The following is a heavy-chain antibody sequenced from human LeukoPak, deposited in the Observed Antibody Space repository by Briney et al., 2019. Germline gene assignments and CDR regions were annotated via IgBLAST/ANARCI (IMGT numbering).Heavy chain of an antibody. V-gene: IGHV3-48*03. J-gene: IGHJ4*02. Sequence: GGSLRLSCAASGFSFSSYEMNWVRQAPGKGLEWISYISSSGSTKYYAYSVKGRFTISRANTKNSLYLQMNSLRAEYTTVYYCAKSRWYAENCWGQGTLVTVSS. CDR3: AKSRWYAENC. D-gene: IGHD6-13*01. CDR1: GFSFSSYE. CDR2: ISSSGSTK.